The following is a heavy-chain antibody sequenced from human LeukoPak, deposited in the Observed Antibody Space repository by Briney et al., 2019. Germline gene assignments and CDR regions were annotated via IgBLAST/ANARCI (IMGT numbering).Heavy chain of an antibody. CDR1: GFTFSSYN. V-gene: IGHV3-48*02. D-gene: IGHD3-22*01. CDR3: ARDRSSGYPGSFDY. J-gene: IGHJ4*02. Sequence: PGGSLRLSCVASGFTFSSYNMNWVGQAPGRGLEWVSYISSSSITTYYADSVKGRFTITRDNAKNSLYLQMDSLGDEDTAVYYCARDRSSGYPGSFDYWGQGSLVTVPS. CDR2: ISSSSITT.